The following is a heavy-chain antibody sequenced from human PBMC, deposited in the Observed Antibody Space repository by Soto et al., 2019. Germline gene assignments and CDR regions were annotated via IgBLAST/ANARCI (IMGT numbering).Heavy chain of an antibody. V-gene: IGHV1-3*01. D-gene: IGHD6-19*01. CDR3: ARVRNAVADFDY. CDR2: INAGNGNT. CDR1: GYTFTSYS. Sequence: ASVKVSCKASGYTFTSYSVHWVRQAPGQRLEWMGWINAGNGNTEFSQKFQGRVTSTRDTSASTVYMELSSLRSEDTAVYYCARVRNAVADFDYWGQGXVVTVYS. J-gene: IGHJ4*02.